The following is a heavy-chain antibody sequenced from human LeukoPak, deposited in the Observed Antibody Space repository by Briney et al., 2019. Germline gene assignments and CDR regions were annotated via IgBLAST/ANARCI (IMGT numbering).Heavy chain of an antibody. Sequence: GGSLRLSCAASGFIFSDYYMAWIRQAPGKGVEWLSYISSSSSTIYYADSVKGRFTISRDNAKNSLYLQMNSLRAEDTAVYYCTTFTQYYYYYYYMDVWGKGTTVTVSS. J-gene: IGHJ6*03. D-gene: IGHD3-16*01. CDR3: TTFTQYYYYYYYMDV. V-gene: IGHV3-11*04. CDR1: GFIFSDYY. CDR2: ISSSSSTI.